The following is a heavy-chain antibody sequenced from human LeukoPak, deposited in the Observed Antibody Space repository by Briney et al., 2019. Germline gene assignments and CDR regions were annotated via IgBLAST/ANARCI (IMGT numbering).Heavy chain of an antibody. CDR2: ISYDGSSK. J-gene: IGHJ5*01. V-gene: IGHV3-30*04. Sequence: GSLRLSCAASGFTISRSAMHWVRQAPGKGLEWVAGISYDGSSKYYADSVEGRFTISRDNPKNTMFLQMNSLRAEDTAVYYCARRVNTWYDYWGHGTLVTVSS. CDR3: ARRVNTWYDY. CDR1: GFTISRSA.